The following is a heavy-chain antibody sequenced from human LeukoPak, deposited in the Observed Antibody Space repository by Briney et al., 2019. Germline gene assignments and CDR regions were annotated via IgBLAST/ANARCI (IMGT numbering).Heavy chain of an antibody. J-gene: IGHJ3*02. CDR1: GYTFTSYG. CDR3: ARDIVVAVAAPDAFDI. D-gene: IGHD6-19*01. CDR2: ISAYNGNT. Sequence: ASVKVSCKASGYTFTSYGISWVRQAPGQGLEWMGWISAYNGNTNYAQKPQGRVTMTTDTSTSTAYMELRSLRSDDTAVYYCARDIVVAVAAPDAFDIWGQGTMVTVSS. V-gene: IGHV1-18*01.